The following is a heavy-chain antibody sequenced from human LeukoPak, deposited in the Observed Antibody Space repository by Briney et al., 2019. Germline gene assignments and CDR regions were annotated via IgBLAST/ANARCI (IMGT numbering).Heavy chain of an antibody. V-gene: IGHV1-46*01. CDR1: GGTFSSYA. CDR3: ARDQGQNCGGDCYSLDY. D-gene: IGHD2-21*02. J-gene: IGHJ4*02. CDR2: INPSGGST. Sequence: ASVKLSCKASGGTFSSYAISWVRQAPGQGLEWMGIINPSGGSTSYAQKLQGRVTMTRDTSTSTVYMELSSLRSEDTAVYYCARDQGQNCGGDCYSLDYWGQGTLVTVSS.